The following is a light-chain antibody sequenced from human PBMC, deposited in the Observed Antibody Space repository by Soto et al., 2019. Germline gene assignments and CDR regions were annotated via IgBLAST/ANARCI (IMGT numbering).Light chain of an antibody. Sequence: QSALTQPASVSGSPGQSITISCTGSSSDVGTYNLVSWYQQHPGKAPKLVIYEGSKRPSGVSNRFSGSKSGNTASLTISGLQPEDDADYYCCSYAGSSTWVFGGGTKLTVL. CDR2: EGS. J-gene: IGLJ3*02. CDR3: CSYAGSSTWV. V-gene: IGLV2-23*01. CDR1: SSDVGTYNL.